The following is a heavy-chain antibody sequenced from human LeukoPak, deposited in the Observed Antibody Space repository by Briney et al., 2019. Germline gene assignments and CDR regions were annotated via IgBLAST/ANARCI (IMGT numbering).Heavy chain of an antibody. CDR1: GYTFTGYY. J-gene: IGHJ3*02. CDR2: INPNSGGT. Sequence: ASVKVSCKASGYTFTGYYMHWVRQAPGQGLEWMGWINPNSGGTNYAQKFQGRVTMTRDTSISTAYMELSRLRSDDTAVYYCASVVHGYSSGWYAFDIWGQGTMVTVSS. CDR3: ASVVHGYSSGWYAFDI. D-gene: IGHD6-19*01. V-gene: IGHV1-2*02.